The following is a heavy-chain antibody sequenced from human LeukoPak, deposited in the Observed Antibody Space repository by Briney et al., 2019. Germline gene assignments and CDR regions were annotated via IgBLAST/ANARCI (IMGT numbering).Heavy chain of an antibody. Sequence: ASETLSLTCSVSGASISSYYWSWIRQPPGKGLEWIGYLSYSGSTYYNPSLKSRVSISVDTSKNQFSLRLRSVTAADTALYYCARHDSGYDLDFWGRGTLVTVSS. CDR2: LSYSGST. D-gene: IGHD5-12*01. J-gene: IGHJ4*02. CDR3: ARHDSGYDLDF. V-gene: IGHV4-59*08. CDR1: GASISSYY.